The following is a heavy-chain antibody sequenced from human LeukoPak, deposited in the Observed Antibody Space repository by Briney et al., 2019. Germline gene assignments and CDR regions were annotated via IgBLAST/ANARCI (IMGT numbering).Heavy chain of an antibody. Sequence: GGSLRLSCAASGFTFSSYAMSWVCQAPGEGLEWVSVISGSGRTTFYADSVKGRFTISRDNSKNTLYLQMNGLRPEDTAVYYCAKDSSGGWLRSYYFDSWGQGTLVTVSS. CDR1: GFTFSSYA. V-gene: IGHV3-23*01. J-gene: IGHJ4*02. CDR2: ISGSGRTT. CDR3: AKDSSGGWLRSYYFDS. D-gene: IGHD5-24*01.